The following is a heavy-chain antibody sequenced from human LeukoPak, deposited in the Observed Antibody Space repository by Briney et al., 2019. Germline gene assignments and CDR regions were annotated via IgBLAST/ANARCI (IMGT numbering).Heavy chain of an antibody. V-gene: IGHV3-23*01. D-gene: IGHD1-26*01. CDR1: GFTFSSYG. CDR2: ISGSGGST. CDR3: AGQVGATRYFDY. Sequence: PGGSLRLSCAASGFTFSSYGLHWVRQAPGKGLEWVSAISGSGGSTYYADSVKGRFTISRDNAKNSLYLQMNSLRAEDTAVYYCAGQVGATRYFDYWGQGTLVTVSS. J-gene: IGHJ4*02.